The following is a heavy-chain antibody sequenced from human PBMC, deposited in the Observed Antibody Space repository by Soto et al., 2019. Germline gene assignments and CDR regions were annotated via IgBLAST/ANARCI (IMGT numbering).Heavy chain of an antibody. CDR2: MKPKSGAT. V-gene: IGHV1-2*02. CDR1: GYTFTGRY. Sequence: ASVKVSCKVSGYTFTGRYVHWVRQAPGQGLEWMGWMKPKSGATNYAQKFEGRVTMTRATSISAAYMELSRLGPHDSAVYFCARPASEGDSVYYYYLDYWGQGTLVTFSS. J-gene: IGHJ4*02. CDR3: ARPASEGDSVYYYYLDY. D-gene: IGHD2-21*02.